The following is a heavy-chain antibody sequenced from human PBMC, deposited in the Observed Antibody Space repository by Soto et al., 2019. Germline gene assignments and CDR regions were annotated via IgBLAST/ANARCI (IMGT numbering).Heavy chain of an antibody. CDR1: GYSFTSYW. V-gene: IGHV5-10-1*01. Sequence: PGESLKISCKGSGYSFTSYWISWVRQMPGKGLEWMGRIDPSDSYTNYSPSFQGHVTISADKSISTAHLQWSSLKASDTAMYYCARLLPDIVVVPAAIIDYYYGMDVWGQGTTVTVSS. J-gene: IGHJ6*02. D-gene: IGHD2-2*01. CDR3: ARLLPDIVVVPAAIIDYYYGMDV. CDR2: IDPSDSYT.